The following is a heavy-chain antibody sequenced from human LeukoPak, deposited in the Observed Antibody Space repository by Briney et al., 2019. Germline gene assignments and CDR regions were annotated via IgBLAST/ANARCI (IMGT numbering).Heavy chain of an antibody. J-gene: IGHJ6*03. Sequence: GGSLRLSCPASGFTFDDYGMSWVRPAPGKELEGVSGINWNGGSTGYADSVKGRFTISRGHAKNSLYLQMNSLRAEDTALYYCARVRSSSWSGHMDVWGKGTTVTVSS. CDR2: INWNGGST. CDR1: GFTFDDYG. D-gene: IGHD6-13*01. CDR3: ARVRSSSWSGHMDV. V-gene: IGHV3-20*04.